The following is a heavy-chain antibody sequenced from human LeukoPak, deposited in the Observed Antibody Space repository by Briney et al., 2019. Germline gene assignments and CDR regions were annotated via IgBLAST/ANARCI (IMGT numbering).Heavy chain of an antibody. V-gene: IGHV3-48*04. D-gene: IGHD3-3*01. CDR3: ARYYYDFWSGHNYYMDV. Sequence: GGSLRLSCAASGFTFSNYAMNWVRQAPGKGLEWVSYISSSGSTIYYADSVKGRFTISRDNAKNSLYLQMNSLRAKDTAVYYCARYYYDFWSGHNYYMDVWGKGTTVTVSS. CDR1: GFTFSNYA. CDR2: ISSSGSTI. J-gene: IGHJ6*03.